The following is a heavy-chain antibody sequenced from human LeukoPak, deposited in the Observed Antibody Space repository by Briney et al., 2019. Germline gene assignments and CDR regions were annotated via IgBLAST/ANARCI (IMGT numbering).Heavy chain of an antibody. D-gene: IGHD3-22*01. CDR2: IYYSGST. Sequence: PSETLSLTCTVSGGSISSYYWSWIRQPPGKGLEWIGYIYYSGSTDYNPPLKSRVTISVDTSKNQFSLKLSSVTAADTAVYYCAGTVIVGGLDAFDIWGQGTMVTVSS. CDR1: GGSISSYY. V-gene: IGHV4-59*01. CDR3: AGTVIVGGLDAFDI. J-gene: IGHJ3*02.